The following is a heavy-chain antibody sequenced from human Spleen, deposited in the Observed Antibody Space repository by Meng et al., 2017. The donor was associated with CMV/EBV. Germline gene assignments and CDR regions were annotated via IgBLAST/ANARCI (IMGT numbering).Heavy chain of an antibody. D-gene: IGHD2-2*02. Sequence: GESLKISCAASGFTFSPYWMHWVRQGPGKGLVWVSCISSDGSSTKYADSVKGRFTISRDNARNTLYLQMNSLRAEDTAVYYCSREQSYCSSTSCYTDVMDVWGQGTTVTVSS. V-gene: IGHV3-74*03. CDR1: GFTFSPYW. CDR2: ISSDGSST. J-gene: IGHJ6*02. CDR3: SREQSYCSSTSCYTDVMDV.